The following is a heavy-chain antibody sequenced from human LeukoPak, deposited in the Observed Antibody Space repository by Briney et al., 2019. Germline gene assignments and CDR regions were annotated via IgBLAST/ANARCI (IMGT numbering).Heavy chain of an antibody. CDR1: GGTFSSYA. V-gene: IGHV1-69*13. CDR2: IIPIFGTA. D-gene: IGHD5-24*01. Sequence: GASVKVSCKASGGTFSSYAISWVRQAPGQGLEWMGGIIPIFGTANYAQKFQGRVTITADESTSTAYMELSSLRSEGTAVYYCARARGDGYNPDAFDIWGQGTMVTVSS. CDR3: ARARGDGYNPDAFDI. J-gene: IGHJ3*02.